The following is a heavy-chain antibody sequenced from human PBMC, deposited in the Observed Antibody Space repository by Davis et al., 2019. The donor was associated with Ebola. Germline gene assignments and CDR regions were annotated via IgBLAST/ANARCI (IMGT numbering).Heavy chain of an antibody. CDR3: ARGSVVVAATGWFDP. CDR1: GFTFSDYD. Sequence: SGFTFSDYDMNWVRQAPGKGLEWVAVISYDGSNKYYADSVKGRFTISRDNSKNTLYLQMNSLRAEDTAVYYCARGSVVVAATGWFDPWGQGTLVTVSS. CDR2: ISYDGSNK. V-gene: IGHV3-30*19. D-gene: IGHD2-15*01. J-gene: IGHJ5*02.